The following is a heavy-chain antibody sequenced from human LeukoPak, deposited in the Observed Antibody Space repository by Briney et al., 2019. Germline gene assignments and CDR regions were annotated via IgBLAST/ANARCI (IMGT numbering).Heavy chain of an antibody. J-gene: IGHJ4*02. Sequence: GGSLRLSCAASGFTFDDYGMSWVRQAPGKGLEWVSGIYWNGGSTGYADSVKGRFTISRDNAKNSLYLQMNSLRAEDTALYYCTRTYYYGSGSYSTDYWGQGTLVTVSS. CDR1: GFTFDDYG. CDR2: IYWNGGST. V-gene: IGHV3-20*04. CDR3: TRTYYYGSGSYSTDY. D-gene: IGHD3-10*01.